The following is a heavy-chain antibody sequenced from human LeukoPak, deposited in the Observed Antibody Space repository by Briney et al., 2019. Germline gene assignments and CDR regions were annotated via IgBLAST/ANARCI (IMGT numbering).Heavy chain of an antibody. CDR1: GYSISSVYY. CDR2: IFHSGST. V-gene: IGHV4-38-2*01. Sequence: KASETLSLACAVSGYSISSVYYWSCIRQAPGRGLEWIGSIFHSGSTYYNPSLNSRVNMSVDTSKNQISLKLSSVTAADTAVYYCARASGSYGSGSYYYYGMDVWGKGPTVTVSS. J-gene: IGHJ6*04. D-gene: IGHD3-10*01. CDR3: ARASGSYGSGSYYYYGMDV.